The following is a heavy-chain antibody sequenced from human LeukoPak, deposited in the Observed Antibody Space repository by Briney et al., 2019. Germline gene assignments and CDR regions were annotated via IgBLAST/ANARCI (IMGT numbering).Heavy chain of an antibody. V-gene: IGHV4-39*06. CDR2: IYYSGST. Sequence: SETLFLTCTVSGGSISNYYWGWIRQPPGEGLEWIGSIYYSGSTYYNSSLQSRVTISVHMSNNQFALKLSSVTAADTAVYYCARVIEGGDYADAFDIWGQGTMVTVSS. CDR1: GGSISNYY. D-gene: IGHD3-16*01. CDR3: ARVIEGGDYADAFDI. J-gene: IGHJ3*02.